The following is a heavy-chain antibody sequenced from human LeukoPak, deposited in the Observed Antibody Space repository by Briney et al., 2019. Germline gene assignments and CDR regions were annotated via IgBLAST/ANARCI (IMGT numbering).Heavy chain of an antibody. CDR1: GFSFSTYG. Sequence: GGSLRLSCAASGFSFSTYGIHWVRQAPGKELEWVAVIWFDGNNKYYADSVKGRFTISRDNSKSTLYLEMNSLRAEDTAVYYCAILSGISSRVDVFDIWGQGTMVTVSS. CDR3: AILSGISSRVDVFDI. V-gene: IGHV3-33*01. J-gene: IGHJ3*02. D-gene: IGHD6-6*01. CDR2: IWFDGNNK.